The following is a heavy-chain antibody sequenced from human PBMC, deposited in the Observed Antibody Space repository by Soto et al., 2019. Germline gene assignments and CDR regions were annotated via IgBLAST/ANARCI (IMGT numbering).Heavy chain of an antibody. J-gene: IGHJ6*02. V-gene: IGHV3-21*01. Sequence: GGSLRLSCAASGFTFSSYSMNWVRQAPGKGLEWVSSISSSSSYIYYADSVKGRFTISRDNAKNSLYLQMNSLRAEDTAVYYCARGGAVAPGYYGMDVWGQGTTVTVSS. CDR3: ARGGAVAPGYYGMDV. D-gene: IGHD2-15*01. CDR2: ISSSSSYI. CDR1: GFTFSSYS.